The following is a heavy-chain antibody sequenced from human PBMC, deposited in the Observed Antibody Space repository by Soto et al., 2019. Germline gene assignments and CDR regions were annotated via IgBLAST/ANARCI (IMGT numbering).Heavy chain of an antibody. CDR2: ISHDGTVK. D-gene: IGHD6-25*01. CDR1: GFTLSDYG. Sequence: VGSLRLSCAASGFTLSDYGMHWVRQAPGRGLEWVAIISHDGTVKYWADSEKGRFTISRDNSKNTVYLQMNSLRSEDTAVYYCASGAASIDYWGQGTLVTVSS. V-gene: IGHV3-30*03. J-gene: IGHJ4*02. CDR3: ASGAASIDY.